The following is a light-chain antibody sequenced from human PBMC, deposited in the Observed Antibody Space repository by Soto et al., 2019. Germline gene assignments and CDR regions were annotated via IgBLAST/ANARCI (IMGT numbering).Light chain of an antibody. Sequence: QSALIQPASVSGSPGQSITISCTGTGSDIGGYNYVSWYQQYPGKAPKLMIYEVNNRPSGVSDRFSGSKSGNTASLTISGLQAEDEADYFCSSYTTSSTLVFGGGTKLTVL. J-gene: IGLJ3*02. V-gene: IGLV2-14*01. CDR1: GSDIGGYNY. CDR3: SSYTTSSTLV. CDR2: EVN.